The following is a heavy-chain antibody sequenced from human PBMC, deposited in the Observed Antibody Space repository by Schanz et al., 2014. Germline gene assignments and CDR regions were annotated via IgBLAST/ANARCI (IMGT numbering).Heavy chain of an antibody. CDR2: VSSDGNND. J-gene: IGHJ4*02. D-gene: IGHD2-8*02. CDR1: GFTFSTHA. Sequence: VQLVESGGGVVQPGRSLRLSCAASGFTFSTHAMHWVRQAPGKGLEWVALVSSDGNNDYYTDSVKGRFTISRDNSKNTGHLQMNSLRAEDTAVYYCAKTLFPGGTQTFGDWGRGTLVTVSS. CDR3: AKTLFPGGTQTFGD. V-gene: IGHV3-30*18.